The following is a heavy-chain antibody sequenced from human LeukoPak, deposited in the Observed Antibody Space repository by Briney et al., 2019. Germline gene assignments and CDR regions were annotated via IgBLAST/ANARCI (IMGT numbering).Heavy chain of an antibody. D-gene: IGHD3-16*01. J-gene: IGHJ4*02. CDR2: AYWDEDK. Sequence: ESGSTLVKPTQTLTLTCTLSGFSLSTTEVGVGWIRQPPGKAQEWLYLAYWDEDKRYNPSLKRRITLPKDHSKNQVVLTMTNIDPVGTATYYCAHSGVRGRSPPFDYWGQGTQVTVSS. V-gene: IGHV2-5*02. CDR1: GFSLSTTEVG. CDR3: AHSGVRGRSPPFDY.